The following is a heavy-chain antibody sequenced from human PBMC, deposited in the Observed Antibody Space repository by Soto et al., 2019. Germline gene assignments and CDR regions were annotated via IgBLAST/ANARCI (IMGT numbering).Heavy chain of an antibody. CDR2: ISYDGSNK. V-gene: IGHV3-30-3*01. Sequence: QVQLVESGGGVVQPGRSLRLSCAASGFTFSSYAMHWVRQAPGKGLEWVAAISYDGSNKYYADSVKGRFTISRDNSKNTLYLQMNSLRAEDTAVYYCARDRSSSWYLWTYYFDYWGQGTLVTVSS. J-gene: IGHJ4*02. D-gene: IGHD6-13*01. CDR3: ARDRSSSWYLWTYYFDY. CDR1: GFTFSSYA.